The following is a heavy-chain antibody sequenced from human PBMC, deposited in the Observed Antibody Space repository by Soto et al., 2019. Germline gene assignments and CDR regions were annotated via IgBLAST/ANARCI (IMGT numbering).Heavy chain of an antibody. CDR1: GITFSSYS. Sequence: SLIISWASSGITFSSYSMHLVLQAPGKGLEWVVVISYDGSNKYYADSVKGRFTISRDNSKNTLYLQMNSLRAEDTAVYYCAREDCSGGSCYSDYWGQGTLVTVSS. CDR3: AREDCSGGSCYSDY. J-gene: IGHJ4*02. D-gene: IGHD2-15*01. CDR2: ISYDGSNK. V-gene: IGHV3-30-3*01.